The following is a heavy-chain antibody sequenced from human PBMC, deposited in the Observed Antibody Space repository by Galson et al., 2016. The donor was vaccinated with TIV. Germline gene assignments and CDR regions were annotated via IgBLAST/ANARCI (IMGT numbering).Heavy chain of an antibody. J-gene: IGHJ4*02. Sequence: PALVKPTQTLTLTCTFSGFSLTTSGVGVGWIRQPPGKALEWLALIYWDDDKRYSPSLKNRLTITKDTSKNQVVLTMTNMDPVDTATDCCAHRGGPRLVDLHYLVDWGQGTLVTVTS. D-gene: IGHD6-6*01. CDR3: AHRGGPRLVDLHYLVD. V-gene: IGHV2-5*02. CDR1: GFSLTTSGVG. CDR2: IYWDDDK.